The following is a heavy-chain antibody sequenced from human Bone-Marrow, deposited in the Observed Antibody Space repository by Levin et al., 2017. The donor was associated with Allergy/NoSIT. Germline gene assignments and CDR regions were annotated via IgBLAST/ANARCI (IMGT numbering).Heavy chain of an antibody. Sequence: GESLKISCAASGFTFPNFWMHWVRQVPGKGLMHISVIKPDGTGANYADSVKGRFTISRDNSKNTLFLQMNSLRAEDTALYYCTNGLTGEASWGRGTLVTVSS. V-gene: IGHV3-74*01. CDR2: IKPDGTGA. CDR1: GFTFPNFW. J-gene: IGHJ5*02. D-gene: IGHD7-27*01. CDR3: TNGLTGEAS.